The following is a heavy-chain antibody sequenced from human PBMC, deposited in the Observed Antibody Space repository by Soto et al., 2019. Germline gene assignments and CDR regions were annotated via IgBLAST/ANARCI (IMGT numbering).Heavy chain of an antibody. Sequence: SETLSLTCTVSNGSIGSYYWTWIRQPPGKGLEWIGHIYYSGSTNYNPSLKSRLTLSLDTSKNQFSLKLTSVTAADTAVYYCARVGRLITAAGLLDAWGQGTLVTVSS. CDR1: NGSIGSYY. J-gene: IGHJ5*02. D-gene: IGHD6-13*01. V-gene: IGHV4-59*01. CDR3: ARVGRLITAAGLLDA. CDR2: IYYSGST.